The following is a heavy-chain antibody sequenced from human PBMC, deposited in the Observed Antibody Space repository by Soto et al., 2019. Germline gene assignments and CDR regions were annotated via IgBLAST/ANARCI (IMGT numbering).Heavy chain of an antibody. CDR1: GVTFSSET. D-gene: IGHD3-10*01. CDR2: IIPLFGTA. J-gene: IGHJ4*02. CDR3: ATELGENPASPFDA. V-gene: IGHV1-69*01. Sequence: QVQLVQSGADVKKPGSSVKVSCQASGVTFSSETLGWVRQAPGQGLEWVGGIIPLFGTASYEQKFQGRVTITAEESTSTVYMELSSLRSDDTAVYFCATELGENPASPFDAWGQGTLVTVSS.